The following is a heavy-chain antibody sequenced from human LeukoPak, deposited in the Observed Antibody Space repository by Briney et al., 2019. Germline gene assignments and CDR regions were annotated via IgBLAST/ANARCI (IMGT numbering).Heavy chain of an antibody. CDR1: GFTFSSYS. J-gene: IGHJ6*03. CDR2: ISSSSYI. V-gene: IGHV3-21*01. D-gene: IGHD6-6*01. CDR3: ARRNQDSSSSDYYYYYMDV. Sequence: PGGSLRLSCAASGFTFSSYSMNWVRQAPGKGLEWVSSISSSSYIYYADSVKGRFTISRDNAKNSLYLQMNSLRAEDTAVYYCARRNQDSSSSDYYYYYMDVWGKGTTVTVSS.